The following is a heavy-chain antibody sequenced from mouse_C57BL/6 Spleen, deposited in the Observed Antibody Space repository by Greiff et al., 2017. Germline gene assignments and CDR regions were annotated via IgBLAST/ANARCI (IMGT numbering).Heavy chain of an antibody. J-gene: IGHJ2*01. CDR2: ISSGSSTI. D-gene: IGHD2-3*01. V-gene: IGHV5-17*01. Sequence: EVKLMESGGGLVKPGGSLKLSCAASGFTFSDYGMHWVRQAPEKGLEWVAYISSGSSTIYYADTVKGRFTISRDNAKNTLFLQMTSLRSEDTAMYYCAREDGYYAYFDYWGQGTTLTVSS. CDR3: AREDGYYAYFDY. CDR1: GFTFSDYG.